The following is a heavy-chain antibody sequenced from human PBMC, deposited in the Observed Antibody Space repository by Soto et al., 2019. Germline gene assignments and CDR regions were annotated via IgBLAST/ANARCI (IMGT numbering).Heavy chain of an antibody. CDR3: ARESSDIGRYFDP. V-gene: IGHV4-31*03. CDR1: GDSIRRGCHY. J-gene: IGHJ5*02. Sequence: SETLSLTCTVSGDSIRRGCHYRNWIRQHPGKGLEWIGYVYYSGSTFYNSSLKSRVTISLDTSKNQFSLKLSSVTAADTAIYYCARESSDIGRYFDPWGQGTLVTVSS. D-gene: IGHD2-15*01. CDR2: VYYSGST.